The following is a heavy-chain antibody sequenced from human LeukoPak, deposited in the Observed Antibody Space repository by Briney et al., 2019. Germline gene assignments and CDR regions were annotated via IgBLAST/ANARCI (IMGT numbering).Heavy chain of an antibody. D-gene: IGHD4-23*01. V-gene: IGHV3-53*01. CDR1: GFTVSSNY. CDR2: IYSGGST. J-gene: IGHJ3*02. CDR3: IGGNDWDAFDI. Sequence: GGSLRLSCAASGFTVSSNYMSWVRQAPGKGLEWVSVIYSGGSTYYADSVKGRFTISRDNSKNTLYLQMNSLRAEDTAVYYCIGGNDWDAFDIWGQGTMVTVSS.